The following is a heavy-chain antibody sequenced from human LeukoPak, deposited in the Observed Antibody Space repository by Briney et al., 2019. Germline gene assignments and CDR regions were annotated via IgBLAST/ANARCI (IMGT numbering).Heavy chain of an antibody. Sequence: SETLSLTCTVSGGSISSSSYNWGWIRQPPGKGLEWIGSIYYSGSTYYDPSLKSRVTISVDTSKNQFSLKLTSVTAADTAVYYCARRYGDYRRFDYWGQGTLVTVSS. CDR1: GGSISSSSYN. CDR2: IYYSGST. J-gene: IGHJ4*02. V-gene: IGHV4-39*01. CDR3: ARRYGDYRRFDY. D-gene: IGHD4-17*01.